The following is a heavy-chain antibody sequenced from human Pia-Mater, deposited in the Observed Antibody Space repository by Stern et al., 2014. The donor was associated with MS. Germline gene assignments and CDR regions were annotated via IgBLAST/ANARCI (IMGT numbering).Heavy chain of an antibody. CDR1: GFSFRYYW. Sequence: EVQLVESGGGLAQPGGSLRLSCVVLGFSFRYYWMRWVRQVPGKGLEWVANIRQDGSDIYYADAVKGRFTISRDNAKKSIFLQMRNLRVEDTAVYYCARDWGISSGSDAFDLWGQGTMVTVYS. J-gene: IGHJ3*01. CDR2: IRQDGSDI. CDR3: ARDWGISSGSDAFDL. D-gene: IGHD7-27*01. V-gene: IGHV3-7*01.